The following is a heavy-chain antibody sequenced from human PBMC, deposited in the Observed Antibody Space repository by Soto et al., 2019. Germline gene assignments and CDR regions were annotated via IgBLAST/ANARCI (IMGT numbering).Heavy chain of an antibody. CDR3: ATRGTQGRWLEFADY. V-gene: IGHV1-69*01. CDR1: GGTFSSLG. J-gene: IGHJ4*02. CDR2: IIPISGRT. D-gene: IGHD5-12*01. Sequence: QVQLVQSGAEVKRPGSSVKVSCEASGGTFSSLGCTWVRQAPGQGLEWMGGIIPISGRTTFAPKFLGRVTITADESTRTTYMELTALTSDDTAIYYCATRGTQGRWLEFADYWGQGTLVTVSS.